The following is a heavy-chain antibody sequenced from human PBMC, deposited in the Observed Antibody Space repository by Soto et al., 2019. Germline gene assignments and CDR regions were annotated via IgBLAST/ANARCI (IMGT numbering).Heavy chain of an antibody. J-gene: IGHJ4*02. D-gene: IGHD2-15*01. Sequence: SETLSLSCTVSGGSISSYYWSWIRQPPGKGLEWIGYIYYSGTTYYNPSLKSRVTISVDTSKNQFSLKLSSVTAADTAVYYCASRGTTTYCSGGSCYARGFDYWGQGTLVTVSS. CDR3: ASRGTTTYCSGGSCYARGFDY. V-gene: IGHV4-59*06. CDR1: GGSISSYY. CDR2: IYYSGTT.